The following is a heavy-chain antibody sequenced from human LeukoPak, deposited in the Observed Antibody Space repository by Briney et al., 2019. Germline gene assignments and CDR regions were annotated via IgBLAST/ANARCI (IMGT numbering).Heavy chain of an antibody. D-gene: IGHD6-6*01. Sequence: PSETLSLTCAVYGGSFSGYYWSWIRQPPGKGLEWIGEINHSGSTNYNPSLKSRVTISVDTSKNQFSLKLSSVTAADTAVYYCASSIAAAQAFDIWGQGTTVTVSS. V-gene: IGHV4-34*01. J-gene: IGHJ3*02. CDR1: GGSFSGYY. CDR2: INHSGST. CDR3: ASSIAAAQAFDI.